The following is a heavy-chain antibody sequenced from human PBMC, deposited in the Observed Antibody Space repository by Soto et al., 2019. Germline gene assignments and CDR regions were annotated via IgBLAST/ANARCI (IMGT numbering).Heavy chain of an antibody. V-gene: IGHV3-23*01. CDR3: AKGRGAMRYYGMDV. CDR1: GFTFSSYA. Sequence: PGGSLRLSCAASGFTFSSYAMSWVRQAPGKGLEWVSAISGSGGSTYYADSVKGRFTISRDNSKNTLYLQMNSLRAEDTAVYYCAKGRGAMRYYGMDVWGQGTTVTVSS. J-gene: IGHJ6*02. CDR2: ISGSGGST.